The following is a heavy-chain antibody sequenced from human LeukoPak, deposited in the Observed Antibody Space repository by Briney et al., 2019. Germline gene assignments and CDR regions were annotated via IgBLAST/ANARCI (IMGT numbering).Heavy chain of an antibody. D-gene: IGHD1-26*01. CDR3: ARDRPVVGATDWFDP. J-gene: IGHJ5*02. V-gene: IGHV4-61*02. Sequence: SETLSLTCTVSGGSIGSGSYYWSWIRQPAGKGLEWIGRIHSSGSTDYNPSLKSRVTMSVDTSKNQFSLRLSSVTAADTAVYFCARDRPVVGATDWFDPWGQGTLVTVSS. CDR1: GGSIGSGSYY. CDR2: IHSSGST.